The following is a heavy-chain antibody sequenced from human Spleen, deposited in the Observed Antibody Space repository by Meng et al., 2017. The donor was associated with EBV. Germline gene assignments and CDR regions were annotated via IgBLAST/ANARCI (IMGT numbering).Heavy chain of an antibody. CDR1: GYTFTNYD. V-gene: IGHV1-8*01. CDR2: MNPNSGNT. D-gene: IGHD4-23*01. Sequence: QVHLVQSGAEVKKPGASVKISCKASGYTFTNYDINCVRQATGQGLEWMGWMNPNSGNTGSAQKFQGRVTITRNTSISTAYMELSSLKSEDTAVYYCSTYGGTDFDYWGLGTLVTVSS. J-gene: IGHJ4*02. CDR3: STYGGTDFDY.